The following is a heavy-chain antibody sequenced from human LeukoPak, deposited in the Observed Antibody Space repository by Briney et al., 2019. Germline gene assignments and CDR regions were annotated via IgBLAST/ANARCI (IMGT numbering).Heavy chain of an antibody. CDR2: IRYDGSIK. CDR3: AKDVNVGGDYFDY. CDR1: GFTFRNYG. Sequence: GGSLRLSCGASGFTFRNYGMHWVRLAPGKGLEWVAFIRYDGSIKYYLDSVKGRFTVSRDNSKNTLYLQMNSLRAEDTAVYYCAKDVNVGGDYFDYWGQGTQVTVSS. V-gene: IGHV3-30*02. J-gene: IGHJ4*02. D-gene: IGHD3-10*01.